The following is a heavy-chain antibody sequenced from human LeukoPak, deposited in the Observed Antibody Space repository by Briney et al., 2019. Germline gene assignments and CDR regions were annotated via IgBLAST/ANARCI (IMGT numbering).Heavy chain of an antibody. CDR3: ARENDYYDSGGPFDY. CDR1: GFTFSSYS. V-gene: IGHV3-48*01. J-gene: IGHJ4*02. CDR2: ISSSSSTI. D-gene: IGHD3-22*01. Sequence: GGSLRLSCAASGFTFSSYSMNWVRQAPGKGLEWVSYISSSSSTIYYADSVKGRFTISRDNAKNSLYLQMNSLRAEDTAVYYCARENDYYDSGGPFDYWGQGTLVTVSS.